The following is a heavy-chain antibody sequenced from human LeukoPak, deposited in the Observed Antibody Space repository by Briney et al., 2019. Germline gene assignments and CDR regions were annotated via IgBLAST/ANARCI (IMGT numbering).Heavy chain of an antibody. CDR3: ARDRYGSGSYYNKDAFDI. V-gene: IGHV1-18*04. CDR2: ISAYNGNT. D-gene: IGHD3-10*01. CDR1: GYTFTGYY. Sequence: ASVKVSCKASGYTFTGYYMHWVRQAPGQGLEWMGWISAYNGNTNYAQKLQGRVTMTTDTSTSTAYMELRSLRSDDTAVYYCARDRYGSGSYYNKDAFDIWGQGTMVTVSS. J-gene: IGHJ3*02.